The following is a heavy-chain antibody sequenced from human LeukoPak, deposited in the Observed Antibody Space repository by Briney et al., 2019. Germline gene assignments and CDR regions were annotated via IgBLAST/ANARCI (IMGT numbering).Heavy chain of an antibody. CDR1: GYTFTSYY. V-gene: IGHV1-46*01. D-gene: IGHD6-13*01. CDR3: AAVVKSSWSFDAFDI. J-gene: IGHJ3*02. Sequence: ASVKVSCKASGYTFTSYYMHWVRQAPGQGLEWMGIINPSGGSTSYAQKFQGRVTMTRDTSTSTVYMELSSLRSEDTAVYYCAAVVKSSWSFDAFDIWGQGTMVTVSS. CDR2: INPSGGST.